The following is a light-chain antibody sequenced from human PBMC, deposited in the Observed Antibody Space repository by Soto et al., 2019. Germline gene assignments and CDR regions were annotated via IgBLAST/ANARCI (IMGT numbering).Light chain of an antibody. J-gene: IGKJ2*01. CDR3: QQYYSYPPI. V-gene: IGKV1-8*01. Sequence: AIRMTQSPSSFSASTGDRVTITCRASQGISNYLAWYQQKPGKAPNLLIYAASTLQSGVPSRFSGSGSGTDFTLTISYLQSEDVATYFCQQYYSYPPIFGQGTKLEIK. CDR1: QGISNY. CDR2: AAS.